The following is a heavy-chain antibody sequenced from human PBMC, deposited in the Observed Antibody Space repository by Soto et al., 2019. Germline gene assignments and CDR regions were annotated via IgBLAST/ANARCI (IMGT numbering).Heavy chain of an antibody. CDR3: ARPNAYGSSWYNYYGMDV. CDR1: GDSFSSFY. D-gene: IGHD6-13*01. V-gene: IGHV5-51*01. J-gene: IGHJ6*02. Sequence: VQLLQSGAEVRKPGESLKISCVGSGDSFSSFYIGWVRPMPGKGLEWMGLIYPGDSETRYRPSFQGQVTISADKSNNTVYLQWSSLKASDTAIYYCARPNAYGSSWYNYYGMDVWGQGTPLIVS. CDR2: IYPGDSET.